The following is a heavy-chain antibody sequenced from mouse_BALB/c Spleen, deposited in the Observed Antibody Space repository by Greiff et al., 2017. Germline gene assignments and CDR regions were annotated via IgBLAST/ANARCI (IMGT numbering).Heavy chain of an antibody. J-gene: IGHJ3*01. CDR3: ARPGTGGAWFAY. V-gene: IGHV3-2*02. CDR1: GYSITSDYA. D-gene: IGHD4-1*01. Sequence: EVKLEESGPGLVKPSQSLSLTCTVTGYSITSDYAWNWIRQFPGNKLEWMGYISYSGSTSYNPSLKSRISITRDTSKNQFFLQLNSVTTEDTATYYCARPGTGGAWFAYWGQGTLVTVSA. CDR2: ISYSGST.